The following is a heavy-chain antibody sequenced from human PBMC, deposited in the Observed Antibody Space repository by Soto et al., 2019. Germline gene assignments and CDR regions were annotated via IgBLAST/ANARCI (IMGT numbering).Heavy chain of an antibody. CDR2: IIPNNGKT. CDR1: GYTFTNYG. J-gene: IGHJ5*02. Sequence: ASVKVSCKASGYTFTNYGITWVRQAPGQGFEWMGWIIPNNGKTNYAQKLQGRVTMTTDTSTSTAYMELTSLRSDDTAVYYCARSRLDCRADACYSEFDHRGQGTLVTGSS. D-gene: IGHD2-15*01. V-gene: IGHV1-18*01. CDR3: ARSRLDCRADACYSEFDH.